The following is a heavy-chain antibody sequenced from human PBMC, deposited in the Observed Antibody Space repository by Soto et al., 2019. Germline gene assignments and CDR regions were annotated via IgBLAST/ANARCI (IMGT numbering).Heavy chain of an antibody. CDR2: ISSSSSYI. CDR1: GFTFSSYS. Sequence: EVQLVESGGGLVKPGGSLRLSCAASGFTFSSYSMNWVRQAPGKGLEWVSSISSSSSYIYYADSVKGRFTISRDNAKNSLYLQMKGLRAEDTAVYYCARDGGTDYDILTGYYISAFDIWGQGTMVTVSS. CDR3: ARDGGTDYDILTGYYISAFDI. D-gene: IGHD3-9*01. V-gene: IGHV3-21*01. J-gene: IGHJ3*02.